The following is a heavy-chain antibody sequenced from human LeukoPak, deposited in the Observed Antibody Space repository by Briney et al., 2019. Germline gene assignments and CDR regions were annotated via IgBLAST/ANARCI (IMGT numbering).Heavy chain of an antibody. Sequence: PPETLSLTCAVYGGSFGGYYWSWIRQPPGKGLEWIGEINHSGSTNYNPSLKSRVTISVDTSKNQFSLKLSSVTAADTAVYYCASKVATNFDYWGQGTLVTVSS. CDR2: INHSGST. D-gene: IGHD5-12*01. J-gene: IGHJ4*02. CDR3: ASKVATNFDY. CDR1: GGSFGGYY. V-gene: IGHV4-34*01.